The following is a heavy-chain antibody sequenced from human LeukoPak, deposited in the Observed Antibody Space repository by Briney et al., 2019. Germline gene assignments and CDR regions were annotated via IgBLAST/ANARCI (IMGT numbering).Heavy chain of an antibody. J-gene: IGHJ4*02. D-gene: IGHD6-13*01. CDR2: LIASGGDT. CDR3: AKAWAGAGTFNS. CDR1: GFTFRMYA. Sequence: GGSLRLSCAASGFTFRMYAMSWVRQAPGKGLEWVSTLIASGGDTYYADSVKGRFTISRGTSKNTLYLQMNSLRAEDTAVYYCAKAWAGAGTFNSWGQGTLVTVSS. V-gene: IGHV3-23*01.